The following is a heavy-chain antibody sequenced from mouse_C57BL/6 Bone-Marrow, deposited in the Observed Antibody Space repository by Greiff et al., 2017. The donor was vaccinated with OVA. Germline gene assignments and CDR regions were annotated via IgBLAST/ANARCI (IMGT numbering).Heavy chain of an antibody. V-gene: IGHV1-81*01. CDR2: IYPRSGNT. CDR3: AYYYGSRD. CDR1: GYTFTSYG. D-gene: IGHD1-1*01. Sequence: VQLQQSGAELARPGASVKLSCKASGYTFTSYGISWVKQRTGQGLEWIGEIYPRSGNTYYNEKFKGKATLTADKSSSTAYMELRSLTSEDSAVYFCAYYYGSRDWGQGTLVTVSA. J-gene: IGHJ3*01.